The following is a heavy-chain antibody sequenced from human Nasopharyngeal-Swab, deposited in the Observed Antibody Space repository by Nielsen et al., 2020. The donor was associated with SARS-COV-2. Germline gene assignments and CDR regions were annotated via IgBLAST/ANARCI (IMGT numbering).Heavy chain of an antibody. V-gene: IGHV3-30*18. J-gene: IGHJ4*02. CDR2: ISYDGSNK. D-gene: IGHD2-15*01. CDR3: AKCGGTYCSGGNCYSCYFDY. CDR1: GFTFSSYG. Sequence: GGSLRLSCAASGFTFSSYGMHWVRQAPGKGLEWVAVISYDGSNKYYADSVKGRFTIPRDNSKNTLYLQMNSLRAEDTAVYYCAKCGGTYCSGGNCYSCYFDYWGQGTLVTVSS.